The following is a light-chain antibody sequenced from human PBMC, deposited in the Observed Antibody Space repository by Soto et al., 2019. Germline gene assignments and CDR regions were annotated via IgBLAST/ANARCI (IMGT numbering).Light chain of an antibody. V-gene: IGKV3-11*01. CDR2: DAS. CDR3: HQAGTSPIT. CDR1: HTIGLA. J-gene: IGKJ5*01. Sequence: EIQFTLSSATMTLSPGERATLCCRTTHTIGLAIPWYPHKPGQAPSLLIFDASQRATGIPARFRGSGSGTDFTLSISSLEPEDSAIYYCHQAGTSPITFGQGTRLEIK.